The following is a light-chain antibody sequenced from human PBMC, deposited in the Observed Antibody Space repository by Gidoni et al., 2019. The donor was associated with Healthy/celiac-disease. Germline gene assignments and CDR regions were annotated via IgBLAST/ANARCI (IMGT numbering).Light chain of an antibody. CDR3: QAWDSSTVV. J-gene: IGLJ2*01. CDR1: KLGEKY. Sequence: SYELTQPPPVSVSPGQTASITCSGDKLGEKYACWYQQKPGQSPVLVIYQDSKRPSGIPERFSGSISGNTATLTIRGTQAMDEADYYCQAWDSSTVVFGGGTKLTVL. V-gene: IGLV3-1*01. CDR2: QDS.